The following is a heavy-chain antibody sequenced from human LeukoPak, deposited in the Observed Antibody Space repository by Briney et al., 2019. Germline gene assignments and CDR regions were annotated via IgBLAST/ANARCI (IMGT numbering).Heavy chain of an antibody. CDR1: GFTFSSYS. D-gene: IGHD2-8*01. V-gene: IGHV3-48*01. CDR3: ARDTGMLVGNFDY. Sequence: GGSLRLSCAASGFTFSSYSMNWVRQAPGKGLEWVSYISSSRSTIYYADSVKGRFTISRDNAKNSLYLQMDSLRAEDTAVYYCARDTGMLVGNFDYWGQGTLVTVSS. CDR2: ISSSRSTI. J-gene: IGHJ4*02.